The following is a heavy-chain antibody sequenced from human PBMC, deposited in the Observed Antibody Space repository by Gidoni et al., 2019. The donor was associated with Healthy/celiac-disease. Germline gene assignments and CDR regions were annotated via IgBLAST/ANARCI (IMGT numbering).Heavy chain of an antibody. Sequence: QVQLVESGGGVVQPGRSLRLSCAASGFTFSSYGMHWVRQAPGKGLEWVAVIWYDGSNKYYADSVKGRFTISRDNSKNTLYLQMNSLRAEDTAVYYCASLYCSGGSCYSGSDYYYGMDVWGQGTTVTVSS. V-gene: IGHV3-33*01. CDR1: GFTFSSYG. D-gene: IGHD2-15*01. J-gene: IGHJ6*02. CDR2: IWYDGSNK. CDR3: ASLYCSGGSCYSGSDYYYGMDV.